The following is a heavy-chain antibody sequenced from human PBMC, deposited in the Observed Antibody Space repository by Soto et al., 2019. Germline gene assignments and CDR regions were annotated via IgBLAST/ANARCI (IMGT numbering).Heavy chain of an antibody. V-gene: IGHV4-59*01. CDR2: IYYSGST. D-gene: IGHD3-9*01. CDR1: GCSISSYY. J-gene: IGHJ3*02. CDR3: ARDEGDILTGSTNDAFDI. Sequence: PSETLSLTCTVSGCSISSYYWSWIRQPPGKGLEWIGYIYYSGSTNYNPSLKSRVTISVDTSKNQFSLKLSSVTAADTAVYYCARDEGDILTGSTNDAFDIWGQGTMVTVSS.